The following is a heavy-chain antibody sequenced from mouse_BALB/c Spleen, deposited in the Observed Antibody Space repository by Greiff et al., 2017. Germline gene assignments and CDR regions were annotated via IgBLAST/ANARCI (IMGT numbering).Heavy chain of an antibody. J-gene: IGHJ4*01. V-gene: IGHV5-6*01. D-gene: IGHD2-3*01. CDR2: ISSGGSYT. CDR3: ARHPRIYDGYYAMDY. CDR1: GFTFSSYG. Sequence: EVKLVESGGDLVKPGGSLKLSCAASGFTFSSYGMSWVRQTPDKRLEWVATISSGGSYTYYPDCVKGRFTISRDNAKNTLYLQMSSLKSEDTAMYYCARHPRIYDGYYAMDYWGQGTSVTVSS.